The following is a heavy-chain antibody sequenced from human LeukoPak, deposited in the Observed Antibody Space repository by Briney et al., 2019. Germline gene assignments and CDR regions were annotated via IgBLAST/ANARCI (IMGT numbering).Heavy chain of an antibody. D-gene: IGHD2-21*02. CDR2: MNPNSGNT. J-gene: IGHJ5*02. V-gene: IGHV1-8*01. CDR3: FILLFKGDWFDP. Sequence: ASVKVSCKASGYTFTSYDINWVRQATGQGLEWMGWMNPNSGNTGYAQKFQGGVTMTRNTSISTAYMELSSLRSEDTAVYYCFILLFKGDWFDPWGQGTLVTVSS. CDR1: GYTFTSYD.